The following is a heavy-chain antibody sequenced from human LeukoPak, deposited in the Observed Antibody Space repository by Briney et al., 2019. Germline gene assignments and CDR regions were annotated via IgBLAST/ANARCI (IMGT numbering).Heavy chain of an antibody. CDR3: SYDILTGYYPFDY. CDR2: IKIKTDGATT. J-gene: IGHJ4*02. V-gene: IGHV3-15*01. CDR1: GFTFSNAW. D-gene: IGHD3-9*01. Sequence: GGSLRLSCAASGFTFSNAWMSWVRQAPGKGLEWVGRIKIKTDGATTDYASPVKGRFTITSNDSNNTLYLQMNSLKTEDTAVYYCSYDILTGYYPFDYWGQGTLVTVSS.